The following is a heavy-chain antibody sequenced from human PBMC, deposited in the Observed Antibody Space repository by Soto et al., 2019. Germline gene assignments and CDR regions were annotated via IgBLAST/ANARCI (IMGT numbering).Heavy chain of an antibody. CDR1: GFTFSNAW. CDR2: IKSKSDGGTT. V-gene: IGHV3-15*01. CDR3: TYSGRFRAVAANYYFYYGVDV. J-gene: IGHJ6*02. D-gene: IGHD6-19*01. Sequence: GGSLRLSCAASGFTFSNAWMSWVRQAPGKGLEWVGRIKSKSDGGTTDYAASVKGRVTISRYDSKNALTLQMISLKTEDTAVYYCTYSGRFRAVAANYYFYYGVDVWGQGTTVTVS.